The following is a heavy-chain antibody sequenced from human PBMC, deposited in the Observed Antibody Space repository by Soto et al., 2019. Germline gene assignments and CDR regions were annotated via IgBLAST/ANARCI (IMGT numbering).Heavy chain of an antibody. CDR2: ISGSGGST. D-gene: IGHD3-10*01. V-gene: IGHV3-23*01. CDR1: GFTFNTYA. Sequence: GGSLRLSCAASGFTFNTYAMSWVRHAPGKGLEWVSAISGSGGSTYYADSVKGRFTISRDNSKNTLYLQMNSLRAEDTAVYYCAKDYYSSGNYYRGFDYWGQGTLVTVSS. CDR3: AKDYYSSGNYYRGFDY. J-gene: IGHJ4*02.